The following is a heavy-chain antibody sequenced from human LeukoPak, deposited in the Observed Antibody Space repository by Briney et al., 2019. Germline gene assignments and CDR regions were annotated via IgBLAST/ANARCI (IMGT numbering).Heavy chain of an antibody. V-gene: IGHV5-10-1*01. J-gene: IGHJ4*02. CDR1: GYSFTTYW. CDR3: ARHYYNDNTLLDF. Sequence: GESLRISCNGSGYSFTTYWISWVRQMPGEGPEWMGRIHPSDSDTNYSPSFQGHVTFSTDKSISTAYLQWTSLKAPDTAIYFCARHYYNDNTLLDFWGQGTLVTVSS. D-gene: IGHD3-22*01. CDR2: IHPSDSDT.